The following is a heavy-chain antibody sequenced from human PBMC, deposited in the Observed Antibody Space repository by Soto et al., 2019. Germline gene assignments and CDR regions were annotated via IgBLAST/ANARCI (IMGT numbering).Heavy chain of an antibody. CDR2: ISSGSSTI. CDR1: GFRFNDYY. D-gene: IGHD6-25*01. CDR3: ATSSGALAASFPYYFDY. V-gene: IGHV3-11*01. J-gene: IGHJ4*02. Sequence: GGSLRLSCAAVGFRFNDYYMTWIRQAPGKGLEWVSYISSGSSTIYYAHSVKGRFTISRDNAKNSLYLQMNSLRAEDTAVYYCATSSGALAASFPYYFDYWGQGTLVTVSS.